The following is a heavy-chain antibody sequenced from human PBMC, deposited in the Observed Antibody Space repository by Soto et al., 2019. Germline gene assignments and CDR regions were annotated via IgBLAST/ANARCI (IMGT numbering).Heavy chain of an antibody. V-gene: IGHV1-18*01. Sequence: GASVKVSCKSSGYPFTHYGITWVRQAPGQGLEWMGWISPYNGNTNYGQTLQGRVTLTTDTSTSTVYMERRSLRSDDTAVYSCARDHSFDRSYYYGIDFWGQGTTVIGSS. CDR1: GYPFTHYG. CDR2: ISPYNGNT. D-gene: IGHD3-10*01. CDR3: ARDHSFDRSYYYGIDF. J-gene: IGHJ6*02.